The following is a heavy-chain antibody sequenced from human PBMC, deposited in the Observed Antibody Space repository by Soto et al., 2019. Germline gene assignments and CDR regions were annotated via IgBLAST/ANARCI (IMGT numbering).Heavy chain of an antibody. CDR3: ARDDCFGSTCYIGDH. Sequence: QVQLVQSGAEVKMPGASVKVTCKASGYTFTTSGIAWVRQAPGQAPEWVGWISPNNDNTHFAQKFQGRVSMTTDTSPSSVYMELRSLRSDDTAVYYCARDDCFGSTCYIGDHWGQGTLVTVSS. CDR2: ISPNNDNT. CDR1: GYTFTTSG. V-gene: IGHV1-18*01. J-gene: IGHJ4*02. D-gene: IGHD2-15*01.